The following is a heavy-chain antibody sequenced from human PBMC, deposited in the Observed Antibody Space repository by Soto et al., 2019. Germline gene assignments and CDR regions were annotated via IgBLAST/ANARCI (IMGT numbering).Heavy chain of an antibody. V-gene: IGHV3-30*04. CDR3: ARDGGYGSNSGWYFDL. D-gene: IGHD2-2*01. CDR2: ISYHGKKT. J-gene: IGHJ2*01. CDR1: RFTLSRDA. Sequence: RGSLRLSCAASRFTLSRDAMHWVSQSPGKGLEWVAVISYHGKKTYYADSVQGRFTISRDNSKNTLYLQMNSLGLEDTAFYYCARDGGYGSNSGWYFDLWGRGTLVTVSS.